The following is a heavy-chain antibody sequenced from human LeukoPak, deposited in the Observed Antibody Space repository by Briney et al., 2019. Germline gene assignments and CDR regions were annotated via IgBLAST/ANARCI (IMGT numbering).Heavy chain of an antibody. Sequence: PSETLSLTCTVSGGSISSSSYYWGWIRQHPGKGLEWIGNIYYSGSTYYNPSLKSRVTISVDTSKNQFSLKLSSVTAADTAVYYCARDPAGSSSTKKRGFDYWGQGTLVTVSS. CDR2: IYYSGST. V-gene: IGHV4-31*03. D-gene: IGHD2-2*01. CDR1: GGSISSSSYY. CDR3: ARDPAGSSSTKKRGFDY. J-gene: IGHJ4*02.